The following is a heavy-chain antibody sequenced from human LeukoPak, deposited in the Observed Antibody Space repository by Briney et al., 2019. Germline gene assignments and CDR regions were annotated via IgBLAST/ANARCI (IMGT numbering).Heavy chain of an antibody. J-gene: IGHJ5*02. CDR2: ISGSGGST. D-gene: IGHD6-13*01. V-gene: IGHV3-23*01. CDR3: AKDQYSSSWTINWFDP. CDR1: GFTFSSYA. Sequence: GGSLRLSCAASGFTFSSYAMSWVRQAPGKGLEWVSAISGSGGSTYYADSVKGRITISRDNSKNTLYLQMNSLRAEDTAVYYCAKDQYSSSWTINWFDPWGQGTLVTVSS.